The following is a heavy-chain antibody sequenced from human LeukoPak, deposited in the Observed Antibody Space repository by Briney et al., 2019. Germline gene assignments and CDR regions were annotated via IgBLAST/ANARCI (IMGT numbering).Heavy chain of an antibody. D-gene: IGHD6-19*01. J-gene: IGHJ4*02. CDR2: ISGSGGST. Sequence: TGGSLRLSCAASGFTFSSYGMSWVRQAPGKGLEWVSAISGSGGSTYYADSVKGRFTISRDNSKNTLYLQMNSLRAEDTAVYYCAFSGYSSGLYYFDYWGQGTLVTVSS. V-gene: IGHV3-23*01. CDR1: GFTFSSYG. CDR3: AFSGYSSGLYYFDY.